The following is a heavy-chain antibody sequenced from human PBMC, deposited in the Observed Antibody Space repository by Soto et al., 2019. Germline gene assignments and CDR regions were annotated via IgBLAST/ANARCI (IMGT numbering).Heavy chain of an antibody. CDR3: AREWDWMLLALEY. J-gene: IGHJ4*02. V-gene: IGHV3-72*01. CDR1: GSTWSAYH. CDR2: SANKANGHTT. Sequence: GGLRPSCEASGSTWSAYHITWVRQAQGKGLEWVGRSANKANGHTTEYAASVRGRFTISRDESKNSVSLVMSRLKTEDTAVYYCAREWDWMLLALEYWGQGTPVTVSS. D-gene: IGHD1-26*01.